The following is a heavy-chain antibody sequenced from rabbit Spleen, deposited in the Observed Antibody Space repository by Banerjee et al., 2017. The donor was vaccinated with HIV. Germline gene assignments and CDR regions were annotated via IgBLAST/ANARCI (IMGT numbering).Heavy chain of an antibody. D-gene: IGHD1-1*01. V-gene: IGHV1S40*01. Sequence: QSLEESGGDLVKPGASLTLTCKASGFDFTNTYYMCWVRQAPGKGLEWIGCIDSSSGNTAYATWAKGRFTISKTSSTTVTLQMTSLTAADTATYFCARDLGAWNSGSYAFNLWGQGTLVTVS. CDR2: IDSSSGNT. CDR1: GFDFTNTYY. CDR3: ARDLGAWNSGSYAFNL. J-gene: IGHJ4*01.